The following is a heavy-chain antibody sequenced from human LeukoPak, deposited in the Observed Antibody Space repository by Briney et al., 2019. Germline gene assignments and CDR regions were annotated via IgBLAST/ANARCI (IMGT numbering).Heavy chain of an antibody. CDR1: GGSISSYY. Sequence: SETLSLTCTVSGGSISSYYWSWLRQPPGKGLEWIGYIYYSGSTNYNPSLKSRVTISVLTSKNQFSLKLSSVAAADTAVYYCATLGQARGYSYGPVDYWGQGSLVTVSS. CDR3: ATLGQARGYSYGPVDY. D-gene: IGHD5-18*01. CDR2: IYYSGST. V-gene: IGHV4-59*08. J-gene: IGHJ4*02.